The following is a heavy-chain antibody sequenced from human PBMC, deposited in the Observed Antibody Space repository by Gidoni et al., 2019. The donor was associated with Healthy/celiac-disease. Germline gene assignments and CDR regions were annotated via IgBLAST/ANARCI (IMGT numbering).Heavy chain of an antibody. CDR1: GFSFSSYA. Sequence: QVQLVESGGGVVQPGRSLSLACSASGFSFSSYAMHWVRQAPGKGLEWFAVISDDGSNKDCADSVNGRFTIPRDNSKNTLYLQMNSLRAEDTAVYYCARGEDPDCSGCSCYFFRSTEPDAFDIWGQGTMVTVSS. CDR3: ARGEDPDCSGCSCYFFRSTEPDAFDI. CDR2: ISDDGSNK. D-gene: IGHD2-15*01. J-gene: IGHJ3*02. V-gene: IGHV3-30-3*01.